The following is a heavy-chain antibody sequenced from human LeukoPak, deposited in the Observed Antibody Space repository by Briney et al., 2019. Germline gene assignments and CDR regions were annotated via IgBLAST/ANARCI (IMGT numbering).Heavy chain of an antibody. D-gene: IGHD4-17*01. CDR3: ASHGDYDAFDI. V-gene: IGHV3-7*03. CDR2: IKEDGSEE. CDR1: GFTFSSYW. J-gene: IGHJ3*02. Sequence: PGGSLRLSCAASGFTFSSYWMSWVRQAPGKGLEWVANIKEDGSEEYYVDSVKGRFTISRDNAKNSLYLQMNSLRAEDTAVYYCASHGDYDAFDIWGQGTMVTVSS.